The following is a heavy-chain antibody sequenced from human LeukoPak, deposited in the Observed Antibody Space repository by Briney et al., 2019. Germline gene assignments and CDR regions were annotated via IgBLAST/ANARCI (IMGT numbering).Heavy chain of an antibody. CDR3: ARDATPYYYGSGSYLFDP. CDR2: ISSSGSTI. V-gene: IGHV3-48*04. J-gene: IGHJ5*02. D-gene: IGHD3-10*01. CDR1: GFTFSSYS. Sequence: PGGSLRLSCAASGFTFSSYSMSWIRQAPGKGLEWVSYISSSGSTIYYADSVKGRFTISRDNAKNSLYLQMNSLRAEDTAVYYCARDATPYYYGSGSYLFDPWGQGTLVTVSS.